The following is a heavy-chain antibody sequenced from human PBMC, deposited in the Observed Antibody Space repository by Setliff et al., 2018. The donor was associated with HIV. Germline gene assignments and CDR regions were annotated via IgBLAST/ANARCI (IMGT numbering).Heavy chain of an antibody. J-gene: IGHJ4*02. CDR2: IYYTGST. Sequence: LSLTCNYSGNSFSGYHWNWIRQPAGKGLEWLGRIYYTGSTEYNPSLKSRLTMSMDTSKDQFSLRLVSLTTADTAVYYCARSIYGSGTYPLDVWGPGTLVTV. D-gene: IGHD3-10*01. CDR3: ARSIYGSGTYPLDV. CDR1: GNSFSGYH. V-gene: IGHV4-4*07.